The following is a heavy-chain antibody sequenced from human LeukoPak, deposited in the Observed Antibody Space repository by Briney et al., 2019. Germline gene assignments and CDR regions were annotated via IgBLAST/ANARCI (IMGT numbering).Heavy chain of an antibody. J-gene: IGHJ3*02. Sequence: SETLSLTCTVSGGSISSSSYYWGWIRQPPGKGLEWIGSIYYSGSTYYNPSLKSRVTISVDTSKNQFSLKLSSVTAADTAVYYCARGREAAPDAFDIWGQGTMVTVSS. CDR2: IYYSGST. CDR3: ARGREAAPDAFDI. V-gene: IGHV4-39*01. D-gene: IGHD6-13*01. CDR1: GGSISSSSYY.